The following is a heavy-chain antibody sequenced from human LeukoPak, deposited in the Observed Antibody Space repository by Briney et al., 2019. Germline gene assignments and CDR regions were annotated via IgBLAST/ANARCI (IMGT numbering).Heavy chain of an antibody. V-gene: IGHV3-23*01. D-gene: IGHD3-22*01. CDR3: TTYYYDSSGYQGEFDP. J-gene: IGHJ5*02. CDR1: GFTFSSYA. CDR2: ISGSGGST. Sequence: GGSLRLSCAASGFTFSSYAMSWVRQAPGKGLEWVSAISGSGGSTYYADSVKGRFTISRDNSKNTLYLQMNSLKTEDTAVYYCTTYYYDSSGYQGEFDPWGQGTLVTVSS.